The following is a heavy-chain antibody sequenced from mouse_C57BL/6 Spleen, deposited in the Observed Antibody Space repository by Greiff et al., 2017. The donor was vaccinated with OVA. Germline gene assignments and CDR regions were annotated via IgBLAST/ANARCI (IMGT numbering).Heavy chain of an antibody. CDR1: GYTFTSYW. Sequence: QVQLQQPGAELVRPGSSVKLSCKASGYTFTSYWMHWVKQRPIQGLEWIGNIDPSDSETHYNQKFKDKATLTVDKSSSTAYMQLSSLTSEDSAVYYSASEDSSQAWFAYWGQGTLVTVSA. CDR2: IDPSDSET. D-gene: IGHD1-1*01. J-gene: IGHJ3*01. V-gene: IGHV1-52*01. CDR3: ASEDSSQAWFAY.